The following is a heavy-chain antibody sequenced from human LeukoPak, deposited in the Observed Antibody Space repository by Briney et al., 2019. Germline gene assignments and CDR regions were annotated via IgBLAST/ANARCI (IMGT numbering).Heavy chain of an antibody. J-gene: IGHJ4*02. CDR3: VKDRSIAAPNNDFFDS. V-gene: IGHV3-64D*06. CDR2: ISSNGATT. Sequence: GGSLRLSCSASGFTFNRFYLHWVRQAPGKGLEFVSHISSNGATTYYADSVKGGFTISRDNSKNTLYLQMSSLRADDTAVYYCVKDRSIAAPNNDFFDSWGQGALVTVSS. D-gene: IGHD6-6*01. CDR1: GFTFNRFY.